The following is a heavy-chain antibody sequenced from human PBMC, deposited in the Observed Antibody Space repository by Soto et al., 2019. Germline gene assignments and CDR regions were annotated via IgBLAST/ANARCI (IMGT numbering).Heavy chain of an antibody. Sequence: SETLSLTCAVSGGSINSGGFYWSWIRQRPGKGLEWIGYIYYTGSTNYNPSLKSRVTISVDTSKNQFSLKLSSVTAADTAVYYCARERTHYDFWSGYLDAFDIRGQGTMVTVSS. V-gene: IGHV4-31*11. CDR3: ARERTHYDFWSGYLDAFDI. CDR1: GGSINSGGFY. D-gene: IGHD3-3*01. J-gene: IGHJ3*02. CDR2: IYYTGST.